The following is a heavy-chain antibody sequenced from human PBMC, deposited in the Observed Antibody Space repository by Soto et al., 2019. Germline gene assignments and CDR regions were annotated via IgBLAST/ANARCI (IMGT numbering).Heavy chain of an antibody. J-gene: IGHJ4*02. CDR1: GFTFSSYG. V-gene: IGHV3-30*18. CDR2: ISYDGSNK. Sequence: AGGSLRLSCAASGFTFSSYGMHWVRQAPGKGLEWVAVISYDGSNKYYADSVKGRFTISRDNSKNTLYLQMNSLRAEDTAVYYCAKEGGGGSYWDYFDYWGQGALVTVSS. D-gene: IGHD1-26*01. CDR3: AKEGGGGSYWDYFDY.